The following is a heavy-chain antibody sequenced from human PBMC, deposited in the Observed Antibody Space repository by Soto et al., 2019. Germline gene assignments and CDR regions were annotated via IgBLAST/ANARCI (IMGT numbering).Heavy chain of an antibody. V-gene: IGHV3-30-3*02. J-gene: IGHJ4*02. CDR3: AKYDRKMPTVDY. CDR1: GFTFSSYA. Sequence: SGGSLRLSCAASGFTFSSYAMHWVRQAPGKGLEWVAVISYDGSNKYYADSVKGRFTISRDNSKNTLYLQMNSLRAEDTAVYYCAKYDRKMPTVDYWGQGTLVTVSS. D-gene: IGHD3-22*01. CDR2: ISYDGSNK.